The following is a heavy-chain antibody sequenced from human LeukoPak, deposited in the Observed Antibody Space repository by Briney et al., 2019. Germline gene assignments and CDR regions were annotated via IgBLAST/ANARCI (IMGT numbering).Heavy chain of an antibody. D-gene: IGHD3-10*01. Sequence: SETLSLTCTVSGGSISSYYWSWIRQPAGRGLEWIGRIYTSGSTNYNPSLKSRVTMSVDTSKNQFSLKLSSVTAADTAVYYCAKERISRYYGSGDAFDIWGQGTMVTVSS. CDR2: IYTSGST. V-gene: IGHV4-4*07. J-gene: IGHJ3*02. CDR3: AKERISRYYGSGDAFDI. CDR1: GGSISSYY.